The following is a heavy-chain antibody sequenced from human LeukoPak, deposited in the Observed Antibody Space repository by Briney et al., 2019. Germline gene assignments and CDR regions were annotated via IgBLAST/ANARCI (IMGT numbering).Heavy chain of an antibody. CDR1: GGSFSGYY. V-gene: IGHV4-34*01. D-gene: IGHD3-22*01. CDR2: INHSGST. CDR3: ARDGVYYDSSGPLDY. Sequence: PSETLSLTCAVYGGSFSGYYWSWIRQPPGKGLEWIGEINHSGSTNYNPSLKSRVTISVDTSKNQFSLKLSSVTAADTAVYYCARDGVYYDSSGPLDYWGQGTLVTVSS. J-gene: IGHJ4*02.